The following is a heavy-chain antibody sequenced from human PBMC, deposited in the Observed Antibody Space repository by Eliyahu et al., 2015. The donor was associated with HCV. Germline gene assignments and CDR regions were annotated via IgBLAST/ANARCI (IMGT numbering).Heavy chain of an antibody. V-gene: IGHV3-33*01. D-gene: IGHD6-6*01. CDR3: ARDDRIAARQYYYYYGMDV. J-gene: IGHJ6*02. CDR1: GFTFSXXX. CDR2: IWYDGSNK. Sequence: QVQLVESGGGXVQPGRSLRLSCAASGFTFSXXXMHWVRQAPGKGLEWVXVIWYDGSNKYYADSVKGRFTISRDNSKNTLYLQMNSLRAEDTAVYYCARDDRIAARQYYYYYGMDVWGQGTTVTVSS.